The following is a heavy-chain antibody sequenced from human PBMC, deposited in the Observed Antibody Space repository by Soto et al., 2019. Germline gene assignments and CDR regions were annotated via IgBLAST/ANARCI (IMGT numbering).Heavy chain of an antibody. CDR2: IYYSGST. V-gene: IGHV4-31*03. D-gene: IGHD3-10*01. CDR1: GGSISSGGYY. CDR3: ARDVPWGVDYGMDV. Sequence: SETLSLTCTVSGGSISSGGYYWSWIRQHPGKGLEWIGYIYYSGSTYYNPSLKSRVTISVDTSKNQFSLKLSSVTAADTAVYYCARDVPWGVDYGMDVWGQGTTVTSP. J-gene: IGHJ6*02.